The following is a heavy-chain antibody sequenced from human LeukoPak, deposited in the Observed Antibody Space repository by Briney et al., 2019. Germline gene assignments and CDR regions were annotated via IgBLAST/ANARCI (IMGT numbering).Heavy chain of an antibody. D-gene: IGHD1-26*01. CDR1: GGSITNYY. Sequence: SETLSLTCSVSGGSITNYYWSWIRQSPGKGLEWIGFIYNTGRTNYNPSLQSRVTMSIDTSKNQFSLKLSSVTAADSAVYYCARQGELAIDYWGQGTLVTVSS. CDR3: ARQGELAIDY. V-gene: IGHV4-59*08. J-gene: IGHJ4*02. CDR2: IYNTGRT.